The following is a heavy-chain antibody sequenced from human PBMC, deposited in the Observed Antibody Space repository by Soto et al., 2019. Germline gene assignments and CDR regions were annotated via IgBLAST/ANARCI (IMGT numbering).Heavy chain of an antibody. CDR2: IDPSDSYT. Sequence: GESLKISCKGSGYSFTSYWISWVRQMPGKGLEWMGRIDPSDSYTNYSPSFQGHVTISADKSISTAYLQWSSLKASDTAMYYCARHASLSAVAAIGDAFDIWGQGTMVTVS. J-gene: IGHJ3*02. D-gene: IGHD6-19*01. CDR1: GYSFTSYW. V-gene: IGHV5-10-1*01. CDR3: ARHASLSAVAAIGDAFDI.